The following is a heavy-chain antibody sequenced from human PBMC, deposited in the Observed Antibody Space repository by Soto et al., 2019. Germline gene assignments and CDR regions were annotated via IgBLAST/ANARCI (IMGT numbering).Heavy chain of an antibody. CDR3: AREYCSRTSCYGVDY. Sequence: QVQLVQSGTEVKKPGASVKVSCRASGYTFSTYGISWVRQAPGHGPEWMGRISTYNGDTKYAEKVQGRVTMTTDTSTTTAYMELRSLISDDTAVYYCAREYCSRTSCYGVDYWGQGTLVTVSS. J-gene: IGHJ4*02. CDR2: ISTYNGDT. CDR1: GYTFSTYG. V-gene: IGHV1-18*01. D-gene: IGHD2-2*01.